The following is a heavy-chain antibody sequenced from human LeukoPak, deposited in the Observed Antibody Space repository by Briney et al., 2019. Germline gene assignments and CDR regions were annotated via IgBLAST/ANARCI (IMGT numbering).Heavy chain of an antibody. V-gene: IGHV1-8*01. D-gene: IGHD3-9*01. J-gene: IGHJ5*02. CDR3: ARGYYDILTGYYHNWFDP. Sequence: VASVTVSCKASGYTFTSYDINWVRQATGQGLEWMGWMNPNSGNTGYAQKFQGRVTMTRNTSISTAYMELSSLRSEDTAVYYCARGYYDILTGYYHNWFDPWGQGTLVTVSS. CDR2: MNPNSGNT. CDR1: GYTFTSYD.